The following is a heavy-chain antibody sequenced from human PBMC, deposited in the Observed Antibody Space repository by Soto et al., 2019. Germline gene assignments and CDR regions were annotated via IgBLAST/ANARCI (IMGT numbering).Heavy chain of an antibody. CDR1: GFTFSTSA. Sequence: EVQVLESGGGLVQPGGSLRLSCAASGFTFSTSAMSWVRRSPGKGLEWVSGINSDDSKHYIASVRGRFTISRDNSKSTLCLQMNRLRAEDTAIYYCAKDSHWAIISPPHEHWGQGTLVTVSS. V-gene: IGHV3-23*01. D-gene: IGHD3-16*01. CDR2: INSDDSK. J-gene: IGHJ4*02. CDR3: AKDSHWAIISPPHEH.